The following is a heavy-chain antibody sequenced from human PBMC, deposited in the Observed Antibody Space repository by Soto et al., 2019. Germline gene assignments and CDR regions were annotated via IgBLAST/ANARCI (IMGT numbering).Heavy chain of an antibody. CDR1: GGSLTNYF. V-gene: IGHV4-59*01. D-gene: IGHD2-21*02. J-gene: IGHJ3*01. CDR2: IRYSGKT. Sequence: QVQLQESCPGLVEPSETLSLTCTVSGGSLTNYFWTWIRQSPGKGLEWIAYIRYSGKTDYNPSLKSRVTTSLDTPKNQFSLKLTSVTAADTAMYYCARFQYTVVTPFDLWGQGTMVIVSS. CDR3: ARFQYTVVTPFDL.